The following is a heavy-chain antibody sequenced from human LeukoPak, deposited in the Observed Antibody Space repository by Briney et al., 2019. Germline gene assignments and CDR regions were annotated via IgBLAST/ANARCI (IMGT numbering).Heavy chain of an antibody. V-gene: IGHV3-33*01. Sequence: PGRSLRLSCAASGFTLSSYGMHWVRQAPGKGLEWVAVIWYDGSNKYYADSVKGRFTISRDNSKNTLYLQMNSLRAEDTAVYYCAREGYCSSTSCPHNWFDPWGQGTLVTVSS. CDR3: AREGYCSSTSCPHNWFDP. J-gene: IGHJ5*02. CDR2: IWYDGSNK. D-gene: IGHD2-2*01. CDR1: GFTLSSYG.